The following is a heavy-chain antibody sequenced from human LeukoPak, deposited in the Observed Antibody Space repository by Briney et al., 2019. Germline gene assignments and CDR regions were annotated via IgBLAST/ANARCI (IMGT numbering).Heavy chain of an antibody. CDR2: IGTAGDP. CDR3: ARSSGWYGYYYYGMDV. J-gene: IGHJ6*04. D-gene: IGHD6-19*01. Sequence: GGSLRLSRAPSGFTFSSYDMHWVRPATGKGLEWVSAIGTAGDPYYPGSVKGRFTISRENAKNSLYLQMNSLRAGDTAVYYCARSSGWYGYYYYGMDVWGKGTTVTVSS. CDR1: GFTFSSYD. V-gene: IGHV3-13*05.